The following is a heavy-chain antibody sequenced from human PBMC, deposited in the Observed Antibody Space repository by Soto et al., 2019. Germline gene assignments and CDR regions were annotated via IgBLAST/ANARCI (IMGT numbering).Heavy chain of an antibody. Sequence: VSVKVCCKASGDTFTSYAMHRVRQAPGQRLEWMGWINAGNGNTKYSQKFQGRVTITRDTSASTAYMELSSLRSEDTAVYYCARDLGYALPDYWGQGTLVTVSS. CDR2: INAGNGNT. J-gene: IGHJ4*02. D-gene: IGHD2-15*01. V-gene: IGHV1-3*01. CDR3: ARDLGYALPDY. CDR1: GDTFTSYA.